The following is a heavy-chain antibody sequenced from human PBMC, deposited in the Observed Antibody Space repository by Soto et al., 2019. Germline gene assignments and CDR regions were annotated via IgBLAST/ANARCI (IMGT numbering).Heavy chain of an antibody. CDR3: ARVPFGANDFDY. D-gene: IGHD2-15*01. Sequence: SETLSLTCAISGDSVSSNSAAWNWIRQSPSRGLEWLGRTYYRSKWFNDYAVSVKSRITINPDTSKNQFSLQLSSVTPEDTAVYYCARVPFGANDFDYWGQGTLVTVSS. CDR2: TYYRSKWFN. J-gene: IGHJ4*02. CDR1: GDSVSSNSAA. V-gene: IGHV6-1*01.